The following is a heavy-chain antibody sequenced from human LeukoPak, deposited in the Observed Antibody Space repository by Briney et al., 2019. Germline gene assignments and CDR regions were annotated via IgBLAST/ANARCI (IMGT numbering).Heavy chain of an antibody. CDR3: ARDPPGDCGGDCYSSPVFDY. CDR2: INWNGGST. D-gene: IGHD2-21*02. J-gene: IGHJ4*02. V-gene: IGHV3-20*04. CDR1: GFTFDDYG. Sequence: GGPLRLSCAASGFTFDDYGMSWVRQAPGKGLEWVSGINWNGGSTGYADSVKGRFTISRDNAKNSLYLQMNSLRAEDTALYYCARDPPGDCGGDCYSSPVFDYWGQGTLVTVSS.